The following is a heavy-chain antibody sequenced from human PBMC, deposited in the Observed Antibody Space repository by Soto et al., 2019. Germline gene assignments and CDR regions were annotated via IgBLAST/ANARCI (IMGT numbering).Heavy chain of an antibody. CDR2: IKQDGSET. D-gene: IGHD6-19*01. Sequence: QLVESGGGLVQPGGSLRLSCVVSGFRFSNYWMSWVRQAPGKGLEWVANIKQDGSETYYVDSVKGRFTIFRDNAKTSLYLQMPRLRGEDTAVFYCASGWATVAGAWEVWGQGALVSVSS. CDR3: ASGWATVAGAWEV. V-gene: IGHV3-7*01. J-gene: IGHJ4*02. CDR1: GFRFSNYW.